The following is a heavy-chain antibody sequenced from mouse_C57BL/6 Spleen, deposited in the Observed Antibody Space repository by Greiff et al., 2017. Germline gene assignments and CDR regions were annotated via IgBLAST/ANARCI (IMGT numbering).Heavy chain of an antibody. D-gene: IGHD1-1*01. CDR1: GFTFSGYA. V-gene: IGHV5-4*01. CDR3: ARDGDDGSSYDDAMDY. J-gene: IGHJ4*01. CDR2: ISDDGSYT. Sequence: EVKLVESGGGLVKPGGSLKLSCAASGFTFSGYAMSWVRQSPEKRLEWVATISDDGSYTYYPNNVKGRITISRDNAKNNLYLQMSHLKSEDTARYYCARDGDDGSSYDDAMDYWGQGTSVTVAA.